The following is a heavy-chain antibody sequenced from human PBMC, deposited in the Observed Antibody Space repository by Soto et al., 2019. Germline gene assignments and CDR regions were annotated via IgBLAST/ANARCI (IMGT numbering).Heavy chain of an antibody. CDR2: ISTYNGNT. CDR1: GYTFTSSG. CDR3: ARTVAGYFDY. Sequence: ASVKVSGKASGYTFTSSGISCVRQAPGQWPEWMGWISTYNGNTNYAQNLQGRVTMTTDTSTSTAYMELRGLRSDDTAVYYCARTVAGYFDYWGQGTLVTVSS. D-gene: IGHD6-19*01. V-gene: IGHV1-18*01. J-gene: IGHJ4*02.